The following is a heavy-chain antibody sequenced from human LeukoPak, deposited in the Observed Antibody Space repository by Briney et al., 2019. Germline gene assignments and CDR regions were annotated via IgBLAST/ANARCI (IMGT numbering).Heavy chain of an antibody. Sequence: SGTLSLTCAVSGGSISSSNWWSWVRQPPGKGLEWIGEIYHSGSTNYNPSLKSRVTISVDKSKNQFSLKLSSVTAEDTAVYYCAKDHRYYDFWSGSYFDYWGQGTLVTVSS. CDR2: IYHSGST. CDR1: GGSISSSNW. J-gene: IGHJ4*02. V-gene: IGHV4-4*02. D-gene: IGHD3-3*01. CDR3: AKDHRYYDFWSGSYFDY.